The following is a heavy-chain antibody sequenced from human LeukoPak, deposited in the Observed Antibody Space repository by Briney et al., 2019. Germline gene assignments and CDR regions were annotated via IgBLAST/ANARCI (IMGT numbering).Heavy chain of an antibody. CDR1: GYTFTSYY. CDR2: INPNSGGT. J-gene: IGHJ4*02. CDR3: ARAGSYYFYHYFDY. D-gene: IGHD1-26*01. V-gene: IGHV1-2*02. Sequence: GASVKVSCKASGYTFTSYYMHWVRQAPGQGLEWIGWINPNSGGTNYAQKFQGRVTMTRDTSISTAYMELSRLRSDDTAVYYCARAGSYYFYHYFDYWGQGTLVTVSS.